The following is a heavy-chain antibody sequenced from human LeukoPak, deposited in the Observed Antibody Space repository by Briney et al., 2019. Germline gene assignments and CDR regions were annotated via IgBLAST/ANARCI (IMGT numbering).Heavy chain of an antibody. V-gene: IGHV4-4*09. J-gene: IGHJ5*02. CDR2: IYTSGST. Sequence: PSETLSLTCTVSGGSISSYYWSWIRQPPGKGLEWIGYIYTSGSTNYNPSLKSRVTISVDTSKSQFSLKLSSVTAADTAVYYCARGSITIFDWFDPWGQGTLVTVSS. D-gene: IGHD3-3*01. CDR3: ARGSITIFDWFDP. CDR1: GGSISSYY.